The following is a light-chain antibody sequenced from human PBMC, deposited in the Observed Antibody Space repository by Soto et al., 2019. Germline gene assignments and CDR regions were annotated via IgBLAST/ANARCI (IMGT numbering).Light chain of an antibody. J-gene: IGKJ5*01. V-gene: IGKV3-20*01. CDR1: PSITTNY. CDR3: QQYGSSIT. Sequence: ESLLTQSPCTLSLSPGEKATLSCRAGPSITTNYLPWYQQRFGQAPRLLIHGASSRATGVPDRFSGSVSGTDFTLTISRLEPEDFAVYYCQQYGSSITFGQGTRLEIK. CDR2: GAS.